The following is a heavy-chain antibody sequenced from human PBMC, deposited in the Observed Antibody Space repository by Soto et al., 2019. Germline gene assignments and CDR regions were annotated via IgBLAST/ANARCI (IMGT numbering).Heavy chain of an antibody. Sequence: SETLSLTCTVSGGSISSYYWSWIRQPPGKGLEWIGYIYYSGSTNYNPSLKSRVTISVDTSKNQFSLKLSSVTAADTAVYYCARVLIYYYGSGSYSRWFDPWGQGTLVTVSS. CDR1: GGSISSYY. CDR2: IYYSGST. CDR3: ARVLIYYYGSGSYSRWFDP. J-gene: IGHJ5*02. D-gene: IGHD3-10*01. V-gene: IGHV4-59*01.